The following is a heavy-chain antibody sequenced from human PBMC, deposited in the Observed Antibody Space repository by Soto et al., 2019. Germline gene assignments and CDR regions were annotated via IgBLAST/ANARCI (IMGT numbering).Heavy chain of an antibody. V-gene: IGHV3-21*04. CDR3: AREDSIIIPAVSDF. CDR1: GFTFNNYG. Sequence: LRLSCVVSGFTFNNYGINWVRQAPGKGLEWVSTVSKSDYTYYSDSVKGRSTISRDNAKNTVSLQMNTLRAEDTAVYYCAREDSIIIPAVSDFWGQGTLVTVSS. D-gene: IGHD2-2*01. CDR2: VSKSDYT. J-gene: IGHJ4*02.